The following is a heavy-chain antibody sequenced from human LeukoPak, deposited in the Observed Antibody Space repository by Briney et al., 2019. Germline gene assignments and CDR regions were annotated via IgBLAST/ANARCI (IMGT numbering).Heavy chain of an antibody. Sequence: SETLSLTCAVYGGSFSGYYWSWIRQPPGKGLEWVGEINHSGSTNYNPSLKSRVTISVDTSKNQFSLKLSSVTAADTAVYYCARGFTMVRGAYGYWGQGTLVTVSS. D-gene: IGHD3-10*01. CDR3: ARGFTMVRGAYGY. CDR1: GGSFSGYY. V-gene: IGHV4-34*01. CDR2: INHSGST. J-gene: IGHJ4*02.